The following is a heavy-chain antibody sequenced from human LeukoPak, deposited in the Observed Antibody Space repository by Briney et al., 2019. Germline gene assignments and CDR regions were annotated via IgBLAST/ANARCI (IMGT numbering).Heavy chain of an antibody. D-gene: IGHD3-10*01. V-gene: IGHV3-30-3*01. J-gene: IGHJ4*02. CDR2: ISFDGNTK. CDR1: GFTFSSYA. CDR3: ARAMVRGVPFDY. Sequence: PGGSLRLSCAASGFTFSSYAMSWVRQAPGKGLEWLAVISFDGNTKYYADSAKGRFTISRDNSKNTLYVQISSLRLEDTAVYYCARAMVRGVPFDYWGQGTLVIVSS.